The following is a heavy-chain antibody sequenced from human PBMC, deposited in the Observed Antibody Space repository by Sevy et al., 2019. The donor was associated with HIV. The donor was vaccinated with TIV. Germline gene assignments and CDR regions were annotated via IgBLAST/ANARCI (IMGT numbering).Heavy chain of an antibody. D-gene: IGHD3-3*01. CDR1: GYTFTGYY. CDR2: INPNSGGT. CDR3: ASSDKLTICGVAIHPCFDY. V-gene: IGHV1-2*02. Sequence: ASVKVSCKASGYTFTGYYMHWVRQAPGQGLEWMGWINPNSGGTNYAQKFQGRVTMTRDTSISTAYMELSRLRSDDTAVYYCASSDKLTICGVAIHPCFDYWGQGTLVTVS. J-gene: IGHJ4*02.